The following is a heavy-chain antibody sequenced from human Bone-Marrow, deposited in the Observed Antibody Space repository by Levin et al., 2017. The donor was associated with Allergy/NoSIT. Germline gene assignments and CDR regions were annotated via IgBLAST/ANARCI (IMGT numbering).Heavy chain of an antibody. Sequence: SETLSPTCTVSGGSVNSGDYYWSWIRQSPGKGLEWIGYIYSSGSTFYNLSLKSRLTLSLDTSKNRFSLMLVSVTVADTAVYFCARGDGYRGGVYDSWGQGNLVIVSS. D-gene: IGHD5-24*01. V-gene: IGHV4-30-4*01. CDR3: ARGDGYRGGVYDS. CDR1: GGSVNSGDYY. CDR2: IYSSGST. J-gene: IGHJ4*02.